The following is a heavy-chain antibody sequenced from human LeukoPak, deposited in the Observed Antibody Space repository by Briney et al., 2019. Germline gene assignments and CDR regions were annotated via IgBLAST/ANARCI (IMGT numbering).Heavy chain of an antibody. CDR1: GFTFSNAW. Sequence: GGSLRLSCAASGFTFSNAWMNWVRQAPGKGLEWVGRIKSKTDGGTTDYAAPGKGRFTISGDDSENTVYLQMDSLKTEDTAVYYCSTGGYYIDYWGQGTLVTVSS. CDR3: STGGYYIDY. J-gene: IGHJ4*02. V-gene: IGHV3-15*01. CDR2: IKSKTDGGTT. D-gene: IGHD3-3*01.